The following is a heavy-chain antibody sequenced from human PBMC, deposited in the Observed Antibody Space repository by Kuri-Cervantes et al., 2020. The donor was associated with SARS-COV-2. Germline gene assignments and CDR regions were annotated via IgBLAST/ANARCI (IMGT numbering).Heavy chain of an antibody. D-gene: IGHD3-22*01. J-gene: IGHJ4*02. CDR1: GFTFSNYA. V-gene: IGHV3-48*03. Sequence: GESLKISCAASGFTFSNYAMNWVRQAPGKGLEWVSYISSSGSTIYYADSVKGRFTISRDNAKNSLYLQMNSLRAEDTAVYYCARGDSSGYLYYFDYWGQGTLVTVSS. CDR3: ARGDSSGYLYYFDY. CDR2: ISSSGSTI.